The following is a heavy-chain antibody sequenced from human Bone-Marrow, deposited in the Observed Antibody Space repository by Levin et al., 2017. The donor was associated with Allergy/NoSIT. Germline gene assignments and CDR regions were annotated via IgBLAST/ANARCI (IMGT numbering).Heavy chain of an antibody. V-gene: IGHV1-8*01. CDR3: ARGASRSFDH. CDR1: GYTFTSYE. J-gene: IGHJ4*02. CDR2: MNANSGNT. Sequence: ASVKVSCKASGYTFTSYEIHWVRQATGQGLEWMGWMNANSGNTGYAQKFQGRVTMTRYTPISTAYMELSGLRSDDTAGYYCARGASRSFDHWGQGTLVAVSS.